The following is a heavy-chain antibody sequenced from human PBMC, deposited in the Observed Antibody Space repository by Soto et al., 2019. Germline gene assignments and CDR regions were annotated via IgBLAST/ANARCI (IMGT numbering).Heavy chain of an antibody. J-gene: IGHJ4*02. CDR1: GFTFSSYA. Sequence: PGGSLRLSCAASGFTFSSYAMSWGRQAPGKGLEWVSAIGGSGGSTYYADSVKGRFTIFRDNSKNTLYLQMNSPRAEDTAVYYCARDIGEMSAVWGQGTQVTVSS. D-gene: IGHD3-10*01. CDR2: IGGSGGST. V-gene: IGHV3-23*01. CDR3: ARDIGEMSAV.